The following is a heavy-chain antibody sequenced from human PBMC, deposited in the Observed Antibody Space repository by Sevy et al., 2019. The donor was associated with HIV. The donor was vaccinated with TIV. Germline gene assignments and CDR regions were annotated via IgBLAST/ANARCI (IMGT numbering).Heavy chain of an antibody. D-gene: IGHD2-15*01. J-gene: IGHJ4*02. Sequence: SETLSLTCGVSGYSISSDYYWDWIRQPPGKGLEWIATIYRSGNSYYNPSLNSRVTISVDTSNNQFSLKLSSVTAADTAVYYCARWISAVGGYFDYWGQGTLVTVSS. CDR2: IYRSGNS. CDR1: GYSISSDYY. V-gene: IGHV4-38-2*01. CDR3: ARWISAVGGYFDY.